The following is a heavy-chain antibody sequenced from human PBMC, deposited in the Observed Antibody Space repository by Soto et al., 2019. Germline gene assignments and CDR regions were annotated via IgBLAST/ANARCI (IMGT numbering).Heavy chain of an antibody. D-gene: IGHD4-17*01. J-gene: IGHJ3*02. CDR1: GGSISSSSYY. CDR3: ASMMQLAGFCGDSVWFAFDI. CDR2: IYYSGRT. Sequence: QLQLQESGPGLVKPSETLSLTCTVSGGSISSSSYYWGWIRQPPGKGLEWIGSIYYSGRTYYNPSLKSRVAIAVDTSRNQFSLKLSSVSAADPAVYYCASMMQLAGFCGDSVWFAFDIWGQGTMVTVSS. V-gene: IGHV4-39*01.